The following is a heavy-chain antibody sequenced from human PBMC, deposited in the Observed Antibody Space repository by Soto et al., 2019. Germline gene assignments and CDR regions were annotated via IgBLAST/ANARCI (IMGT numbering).Heavy chain of an antibody. CDR2: INHSGST. CDR1: GGSFSGYY. Sequence: SETLSLTCAVYGGSFSGYYWSWIRQPPGKGLEWIGEINHSGSTNYNPSLKSRVTISVDTSKNQFSLKLSSVTAADTAVYYCARAIWSPVVVESSPSHRWSDPWGQGSMVWVCS. J-gene: IGHJ5*02. V-gene: IGHV4-34*01. D-gene: IGHD2-21*01. CDR3: ARAIWSPVVVESSPSHRWSDP.